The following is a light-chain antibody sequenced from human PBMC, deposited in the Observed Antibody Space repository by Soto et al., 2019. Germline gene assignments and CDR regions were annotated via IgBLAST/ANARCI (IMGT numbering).Light chain of an antibody. CDR1: QSVSSTY. V-gene: IGKV3-20*01. J-gene: IGKJ5*01. Sequence: EIVLTQSPGTLSLSPGERATLYCRASQSVSSTYLAWYQHKPGQAPRLLIYGPSSRAAGIPDRFSGSGSGTDFTLTISRLEPEDFAVYYCHQYGSSPRTFGQGTRLEIK. CDR3: HQYGSSPRT. CDR2: GPS.